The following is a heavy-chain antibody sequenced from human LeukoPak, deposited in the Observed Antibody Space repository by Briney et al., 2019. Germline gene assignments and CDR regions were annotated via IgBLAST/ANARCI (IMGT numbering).Heavy chain of an antibody. Sequence: GESLRLSWAASGLTFEDYAMHWVRQVPGKGLEWFSGISWNSGRIGYADSVKGRLTISRDNAKNSLYLQMNSLRAEDTALYYCARDHYYDSSGYHYFDYWGQGTLVTVSS. V-gene: IGHV3-9*01. J-gene: IGHJ4*02. D-gene: IGHD3-22*01. CDR2: ISWNSGRI. CDR3: ARDHYYDSSGYHYFDY. CDR1: GLTFEDYA.